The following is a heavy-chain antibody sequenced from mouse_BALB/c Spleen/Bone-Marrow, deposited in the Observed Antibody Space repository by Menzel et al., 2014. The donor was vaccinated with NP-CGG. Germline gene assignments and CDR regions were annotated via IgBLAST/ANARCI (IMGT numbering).Heavy chain of an antibody. D-gene: IGHD2-1*01. Sequence: VQLQQSGAELAKPGASVKMSCKASGYTFTSYWMHWVKQRPGQGLEWIGNINPSTGYTEYNQKFKDKATLTADKSSSTAYMQLSSLTSEDSAVYYCVYGNYYLAYWGQGTLVTVSA. CDR3: VYGNYYLAY. CDR2: INPSTGYT. J-gene: IGHJ3*01. CDR1: GYTFTSYW. V-gene: IGHV1-7*01.